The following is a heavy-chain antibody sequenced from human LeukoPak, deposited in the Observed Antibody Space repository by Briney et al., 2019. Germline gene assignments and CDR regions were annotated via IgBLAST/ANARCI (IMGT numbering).Heavy chain of an antibody. CDR1: GFTFSSYS. Sequence: TGGSLRLSCAASGFTFSSYSMNWVRQAPGKGLEWVANIKQDGSEKYYVDSVKGRFTISRDNAQNSLYLQMNSLRAEDTAVYYCAKVARYYDSSGYLDYWGQGTLVTVSS. CDR2: IKQDGSEK. J-gene: IGHJ4*02. D-gene: IGHD3-22*01. CDR3: AKVARYYDSSGYLDY. V-gene: IGHV3-7*01.